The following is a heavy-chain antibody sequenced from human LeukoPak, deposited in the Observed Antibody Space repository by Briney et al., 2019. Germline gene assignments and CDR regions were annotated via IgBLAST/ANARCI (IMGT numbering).Heavy chain of an antibody. CDR1: GFTFSSYA. CDR3: ARDHRGSTRALYYFDY. J-gene: IGHJ4*02. V-gene: IGHV3-30-3*01. Sequence: PGGSLRLSCAASGFTFSSYAMHWVRQAPGKGLEWVAVISYDGSNKYYADSVKGRFTISRDNSKNTLYLQMNSLRAEDTAVYYCARDHRGSTRALYYFDYWGQGTLVTVSS. CDR2: ISYDGSNK.